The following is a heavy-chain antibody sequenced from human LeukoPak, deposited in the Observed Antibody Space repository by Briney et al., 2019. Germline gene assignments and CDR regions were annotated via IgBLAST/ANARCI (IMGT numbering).Heavy chain of an antibody. CDR1: GRSISSCNW. J-gene: IGHJ5*02. Sequence: SGTLSLTCAVSGRSISSCNWWGGVRQPPGEGLEWIGEIYHSGSTNYNPSLKRRVTISVDKSKNQVPLKLSSVTAADTAVYYCTRVRHSSGWYRLDPWGQGTLVTVSS. D-gene: IGHD6-19*01. CDR2: IYHSGST. CDR3: TRVRHSSGWYRLDP. V-gene: IGHV4-4*02.